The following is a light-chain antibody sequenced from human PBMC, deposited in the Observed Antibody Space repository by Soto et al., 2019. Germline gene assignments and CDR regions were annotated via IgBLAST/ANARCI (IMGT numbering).Light chain of an antibody. CDR2: GAS. J-gene: IGKJ3*01. Sequence: EIVMTQSPATLFVSPGERATLSCRASQTVSDDLAWYQRKPGQAPRRLIYGASTRATDIPASFSGGGSWTEFTLTISSRQSEDSAIYYCQLYQDWPPITFDPGKKVNI. CDR3: QLYQDWPPIT. CDR1: QTVSDD. V-gene: IGKV3-15*01.